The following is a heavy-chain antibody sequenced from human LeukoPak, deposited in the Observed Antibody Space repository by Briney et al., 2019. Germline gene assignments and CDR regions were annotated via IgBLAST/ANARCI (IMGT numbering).Heavy chain of an antibody. CDR1: GFTFSSYA. CDR3: ARGRPYYFDTSGYPHYFDY. J-gene: IGHJ4*02. CDR2: ISGSGGST. D-gene: IGHD3-22*01. Sequence: GGSLRLSCAASGFTFSSYAMSWVRQAPGNGLEWVSAISGSGGSTYYADSVKGRFTISRDNSKNSLYLQMNSLRAEDTAVYYCARGRPYYFDTSGYPHYFDYWGQGTLVTVSS. V-gene: IGHV3-23*01.